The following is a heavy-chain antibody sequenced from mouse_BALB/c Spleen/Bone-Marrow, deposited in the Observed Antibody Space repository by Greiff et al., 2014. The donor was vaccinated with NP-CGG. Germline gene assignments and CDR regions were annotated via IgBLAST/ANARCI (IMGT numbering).Heavy chain of an antibody. J-gene: IGHJ2*01. CDR3: ARGTCYYFDY. Sequence: DVHLVESGPSLVKPSQTLSLTCSVTGDSITNAYWNWIRKFPGNKIDYMGYISYSGNTYYNPSLKSRISITRDTSKNQFYLQLNSVTTEDTATYFCARGTCYYFDYWGQGTTLTVSS. V-gene: IGHV3-8*02. CDR2: ISYSGNT. CDR1: GDSITNAY. D-gene: IGHD3-3*01.